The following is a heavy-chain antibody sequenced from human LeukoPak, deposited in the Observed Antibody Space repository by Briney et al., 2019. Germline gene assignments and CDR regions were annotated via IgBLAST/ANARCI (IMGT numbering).Heavy chain of an antibody. J-gene: IGHJ6*03. CDR2: IYHSGST. CDR1: GGSISSGGYS. Sequence: SETLSLTCAVSGGSISSGGYSWSWIRQPPGKGLEWIGYIYHSGSTYYNPSLKSRVTISVDTSKNQFSLKLSSVTAADTAVYYCARDFRYQLPPSDYYMDVWGKGTTVTVSS. CDR3: ARDFRYQLPPSDYYMDV. D-gene: IGHD2-2*01. V-gene: IGHV4-30-2*01.